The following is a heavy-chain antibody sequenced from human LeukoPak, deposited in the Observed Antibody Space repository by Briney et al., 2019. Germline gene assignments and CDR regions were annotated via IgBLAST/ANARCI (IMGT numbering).Heavy chain of an antibody. Sequence: GASVKVSCKASGYTFTSYDINWVRQATGQGLERMGLMNPNSGNTGYAQKFQGRVTMTRNTSISTAYMELSSLRSEDTAVYYCARGGYDFWSGYYPSKGMDVWGQGTTVTVSS. J-gene: IGHJ6*02. V-gene: IGHV1-8*01. CDR2: MNPNSGNT. CDR1: GYTFTSYD. D-gene: IGHD3-3*01. CDR3: ARGGYDFWSGYYPSKGMDV.